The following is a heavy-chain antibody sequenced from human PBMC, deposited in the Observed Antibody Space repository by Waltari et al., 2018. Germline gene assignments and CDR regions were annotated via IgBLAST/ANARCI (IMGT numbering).Heavy chain of an antibody. CDR3: VKGLVGGYEKGWFDP. CDR1: GYNFATYW. V-gene: IGHV5-51*01. D-gene: IGHD5-12*01. J-gene: IGHJ5*02. Sequence: EVQLVQSGAEVKKSGESLRISCKDSGYNFATYWIGWVRRMPGKGLEWIGSIYPDDSDTKYSPSFRGQVTISADKSINTAYLHWSSLKASDIAVYYCVKGLVGGYEKGWFDPWGQGTLVTVSS. CDR2: IYPDDSDT.